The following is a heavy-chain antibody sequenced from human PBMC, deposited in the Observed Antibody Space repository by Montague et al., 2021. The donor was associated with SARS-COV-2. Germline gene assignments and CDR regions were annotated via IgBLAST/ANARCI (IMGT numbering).Heavy chain of an antibody. CDR1: GGSISSSNYY. J-gene: IGHJ6*02. CDR2: MYYSGST. CDR3: ARDDIVLQGVTKGMDV. Sequence: SETLSLTCTVSGGSISSSNYYWGWIRQPPGKGLEWIGNMYYSGSTYHNPSLKSRVTISIDTSKNQFSLKLSSVTAAATAAYYCARDDIVLQGVTKGMDVWGQGTTVTVSS. V-gene: IGHV4-39*07. D-gene: IGHD3-10*01.